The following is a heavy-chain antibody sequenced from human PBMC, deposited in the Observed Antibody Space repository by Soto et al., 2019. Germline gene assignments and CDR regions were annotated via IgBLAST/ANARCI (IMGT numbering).Heavy chain of an antibody. CDR3: ARGGMGEDSSGWRSPYYFDY. CDR2: IGTAGDP. CDR1: GFTFSSYD. V-gene: IGHV3-13*05. D-gene: IGHD6-19*01. Sequence: GGSLRLSCAASGFTFSSYDMHWVRQATGKGLEWVSAIGTAGDPYYPGSVKGRFTISRENAKNSLYLQMNSLRAGDTAVYYCARGGMGEDSSGWRSPYYFDYWRQGTLVTVSS. J-gene: IGHJ4*02.